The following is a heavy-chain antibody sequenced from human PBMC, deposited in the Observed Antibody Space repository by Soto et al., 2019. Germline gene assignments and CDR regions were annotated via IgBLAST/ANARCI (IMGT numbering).Heavy chain of an antibody. CDR2: ISYDGSNE. J-gene: IGHJ4*02. V-gene: IGHV3-30-3*01. CDR1: GFTFSNFV. CDR3: ARGGHRVVAAAIRGFDS. D-gene: IGHD2-2*02. Sequence: GGSLRLSCVASGFTFSNFVMDWVRQPPGKGLEWVAVISYDGSNEYYADSVRGRFTISRDSSKNSLYLQMDSLRTEDTALYFCARGGHRVVAAAIRGFDSWGQGTLVTVSS.